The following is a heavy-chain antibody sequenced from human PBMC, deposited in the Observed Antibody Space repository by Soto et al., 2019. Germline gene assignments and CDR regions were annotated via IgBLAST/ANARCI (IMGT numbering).Heavy chain of an antibody. J-gene: IGHJ6*02. CDR3: ARDRAAGFYYYYGMDV. Sequence: VSVKVSCKASGYTFTSYAMHWVRQAPGQRLEWMGWINAGNGNTKYSQKFQGRVTITRDTSASTAYMELSSLRSEDTAVYYCARDRAAGFYYYYGMDVWGQGTTVTVSS. CDR1: GYTFTSYA. V-gene: IGHV1-3*01. CDR2: INAGNGNT. D-gene: IGHD6-13*01.